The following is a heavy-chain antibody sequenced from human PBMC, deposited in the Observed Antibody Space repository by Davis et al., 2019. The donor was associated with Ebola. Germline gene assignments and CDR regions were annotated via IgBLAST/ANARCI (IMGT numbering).Heavy chain of an antibody. D-gene: IGHD6-19*01. V-gene: IGHV4-61*09. CDR3: ALNSSGSDLNAFDI. CDR1: GVSISGSSSY. J-gene: IGHJ3*02. CDR2: TYTTGGS. Sequence: LRLSCTVSGVSISGSSSYWSWIRQPAGKGLEWIGQTYTTGGSNYNPSLRSRVSISVDTSQNQFSLRLTSVSAADAGVYYCALNSSGSDLNAFDIWGQGTAVTVSS.